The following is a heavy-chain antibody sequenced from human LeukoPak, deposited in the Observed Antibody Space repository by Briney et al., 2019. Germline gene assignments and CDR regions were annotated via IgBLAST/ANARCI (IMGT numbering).Heavy chain of an antibody. Sequence: GASVKVSCKASGYTFTSYGISWVRQAPGQGLEWMGWIIAYNGNTNYAQKLQGRVTMTTDTSTSTAYMELRSLRSDDTAVYYCARDLPHLLLRVLDAFDIWGQGTMVTVSS. CDR3: ARDLPHLLLRVLDAFDI. D-gene: IGHD3-22*01. J-gene: IGHJ3*02. CDR2: IIAYNGNT. CDR1: GYTFTSYG. V-gene: IGHV1-18*01.